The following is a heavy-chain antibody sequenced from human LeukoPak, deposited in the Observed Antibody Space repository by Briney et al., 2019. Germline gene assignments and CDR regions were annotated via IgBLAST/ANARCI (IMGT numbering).Heavy chain of an antibody. Sequence: SETLSLTCTVPGGSISSYYWSWIRQPAGKGLEWIGRIYTSGSTNYNPSLKSRVTMSVDTSKNQFSLKLSSVTAADTAVYYCARDASDRDSSGYTPYWYFDLGGRGTLVTVSS. CDR2: IYTSGST. J-gene: IGHJ2*01. CDR1: GGSISSYY. D-gene: IGHD3-22*01. V-gene: IGHV4-4*07. CDR3: ARDASDRDSSGYTPYWYFDL.